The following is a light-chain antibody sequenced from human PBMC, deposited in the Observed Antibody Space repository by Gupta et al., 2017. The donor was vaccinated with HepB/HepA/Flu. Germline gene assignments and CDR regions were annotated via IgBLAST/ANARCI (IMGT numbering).Light chain of an antibody. CDR3: MQGKHWSHRRT. J-gene: IGKJ4*02. Sequence: DVVLPQSPLSMLVTLGQPASIFSSSSQCLVYSDGNTYLNGFQQRTGQSARSLIYKGSNRDSGVPDRFRGGGSGTDFTLQSSRVEAEEVGVYYCMQGKHWSHRRTFGEGTKVEI. CDR1: QCLVYSDGNTY. CDR2: KGS. V-gene: IGKV2-30*01.